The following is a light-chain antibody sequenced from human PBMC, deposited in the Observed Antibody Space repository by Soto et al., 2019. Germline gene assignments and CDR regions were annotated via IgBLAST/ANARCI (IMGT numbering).Light chain of an antibody. CDR1: QSISPW. V-gene: IGKV1-5*03. CDR3: QQYNTYPLT. CDR2: KAS. Sequence: DIQMTQSPSTLSASVGDSVTITCRASQSISPWLAWYQQKPGKAPTLLIYKASSLEGGVPSRFSGSGSGTDFNITISSLQPDDFANYYCQQYNTYPLTCGGGTTMEIK. J-gene: IGKJ4*01.